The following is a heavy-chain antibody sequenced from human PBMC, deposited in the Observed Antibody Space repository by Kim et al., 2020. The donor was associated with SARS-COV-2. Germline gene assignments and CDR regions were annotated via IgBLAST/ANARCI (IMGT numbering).Heavy chain of an antibody. CDR1: GFTFSDFA. CDR3: AKEGVGYWDNLGYKEFDY. V-gene: IGHV3-23*01. CDR2: ITGSGGRT. Sequence: GGSLRLSCAASGFTFSDFAMTWVRQAPGKGLEWVAAITGSGGRTFYGDSVKGRFTVSRDNSNNTLFLQINGLRVDDTAVYFCAKEGVGYWDNLGYKEFDYWAQGARVTVPS. D-gene: IGHD2-15*01. J-gene: IGHJ4*02.